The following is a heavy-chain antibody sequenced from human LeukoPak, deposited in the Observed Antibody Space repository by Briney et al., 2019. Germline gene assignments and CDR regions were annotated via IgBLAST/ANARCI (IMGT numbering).Heavy chain of an antibody. CDR1: GGSISSYC. D-gene: IGHD5-18*01. V-gene: IGHV4-59*08. CDR2: IYYSGST. Sequence: SETLSLTCTFSGGSISSYCWSWIRQPPGKGLEWIGYIYYSGSTNYNPSLKSRVTISLDTSKNQFSLKLTSVTAADTAVYYCASGDTAMVTLDSWGQGTLVTVSS. CDR3: ASGDTAMVTLDS. J-gene: IGHJ4*02.